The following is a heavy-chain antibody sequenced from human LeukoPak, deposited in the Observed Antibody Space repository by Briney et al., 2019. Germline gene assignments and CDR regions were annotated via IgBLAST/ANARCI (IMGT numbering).Heavy chain of an antibody. CDR1: GFTISSYA. D-gene: IGHD5-18*01. V-gene: IGHV3-23*01. J-gene: IGHJ6*02. CDR3: ANDPRYTYGSFGMDV. CDR2: ISGSGGST. Sequence: AGSLTLSCAASGFTISSYAMSWVRQAPGKGLEWVSAISGSGGSTYYADSVKGRFTISRDNSKNTQYLQMNSLRAEDTAVYYCANDPRYTYGSFGMDVWGQGTTVTVSS.